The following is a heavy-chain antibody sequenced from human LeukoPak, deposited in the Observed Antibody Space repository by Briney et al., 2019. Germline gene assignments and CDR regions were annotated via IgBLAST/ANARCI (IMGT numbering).Heavy chain of an antibody. V-gene: IGHV4-59*01. D-gene: IGHD5-12*01. CDR1: GGSLTNYY. CDR3: ARALATMLFDY. Sequence: SETLSLTCTVSGGSLTNYYWTWLRQPPGKGLEWIGYIDYSGRANYSPPLKSRVTISLDTSNNQFSLKFNSVTAADTAVYYCARALATMLFDYWGQGTLVTVST. J-gene: IGHJ4*02. CDR2: IDYSGRA.